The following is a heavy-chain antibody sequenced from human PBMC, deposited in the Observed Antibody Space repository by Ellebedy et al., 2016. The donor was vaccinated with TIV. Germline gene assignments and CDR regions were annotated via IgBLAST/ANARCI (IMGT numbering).Heavy chain of an antibody. D-gene: IGHD1-26*01. CDR2: INPSGGST. CDR3: ARFRGMGAFDM. V-gene: IGHV1-46*01. Sequence: ASVKVSCKASGYTFTSYGISWVRQAPGQGLEWMGIINPSGGSTSYAQKFEGRVTMTRDTSTSTVYMELSSLRSEDTAVYYCARFRGMGAFDMWGLGTMVSVSS. J-gene: IGHJ3*02. CDR1: GYTFTSYG.